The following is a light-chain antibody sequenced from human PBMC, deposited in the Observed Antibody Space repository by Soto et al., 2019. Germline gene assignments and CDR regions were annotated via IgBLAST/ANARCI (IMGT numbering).Light chain of an antibody. CDR3: SSYTSSSLYV. CDR1: SSDVGGYNY. V-gene: IGLV2-14*01. CDR2: DVS. Sequence: LTQPAYVSVAPGQAITISCTGTSSDVGGYNYVSWYQQHPGKAPKLMIYDVSNRPSGVSNRFSGSKSGNTASLTISGLQAEDEADYYCSSYTSSSLYVFGTGTKVTVL. J-gene: IGLJ1*01.